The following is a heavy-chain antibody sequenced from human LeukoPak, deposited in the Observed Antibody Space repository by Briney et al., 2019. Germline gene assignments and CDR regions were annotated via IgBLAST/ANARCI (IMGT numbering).Heavy chain of an antibody. Sequence: GGSLRLSCAASGFTFSSYGMHWVRQAPGKGLEWVAFIRYDGSNKYYADSVKGRFTISRDNSRNTLYLQMYNLRAEDTAVYYCARVRGTIDYWGQGTLVTVSS. D-gene: IGHD1-7*01. CDR2: IRYDGSNK. CDR1: GFTFSSYG. V-gene: IGHV3-30*02. CDR3: ARVRGTIDY. J-gene: IGHJ4*02.